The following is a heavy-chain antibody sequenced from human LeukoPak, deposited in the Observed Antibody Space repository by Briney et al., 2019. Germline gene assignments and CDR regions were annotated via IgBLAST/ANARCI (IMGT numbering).Heavy chain of an antibody. D-gene: IGHD4-23*01. Sequence: PGGSLRLSCAASGFTFSSYSMNWVRQAPGKGLEWVSSISSSTYIYYADSVKGRFTISRDNAKNSLYLQMNSLRAEDTALYYCARGETRFDFWGQGTLVTVSS. CDR2: ISSSTYI. CDR1: GFTFSSYS. CDR3: ARGETRFDF. V-gene: IGHV3-21*04. J-gene: IGHJ4*02.